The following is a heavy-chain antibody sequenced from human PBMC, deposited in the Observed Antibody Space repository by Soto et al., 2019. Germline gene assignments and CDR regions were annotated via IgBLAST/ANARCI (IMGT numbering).Heavy chain of an antibody. J-gene: IGHJ6*02. V-gene: IGHV3-23*01. Sequence: PGGSLRLSCAASGFTFSSYAMSWVRQAPGKGLEWVSAISGSGGSTYYADSVKGRFTISRDNSKNTLYLHMNSLRAEDTAVYYCAKSLSTAVNYCLDVWGQGTSVTVS. CDR2: ISGSGGST. D-gene: IGHD2-2*01. CDR1: GFTFSSYA. CDR3: AKSLSTAVNYCLDV.